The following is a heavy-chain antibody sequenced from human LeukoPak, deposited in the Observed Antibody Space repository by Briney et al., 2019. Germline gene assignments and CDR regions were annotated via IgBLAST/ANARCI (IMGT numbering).Heavy chain of an antibody. D-gene: IGHD7-27*01. CDR3: ARDQGSGDESYFDY. CDR2: IYTGGNT. J-gene: IGHJ4*02. Sequence: SETLSLTCTVSGASLSSYYWSWIRQPAGKGLEWIGRIYTGGNTKYNPSLKSRVTMSVDTSKNQFSLKVSSVTAADTAVYYCARDQGSGDESYFDYWGQGTLVTVSS. CDR1: GASLSSYY. V-gene: IGHV4-4*07.